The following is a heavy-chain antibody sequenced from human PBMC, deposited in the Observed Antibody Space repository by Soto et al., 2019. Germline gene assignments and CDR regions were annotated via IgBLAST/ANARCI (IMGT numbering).Heavy chain of an antibody. CDR3: ARAGEYREFDY. V-gene: IGHV3-30-3*01. CDR1: GFTFSNYA. D-gene: IGHD3-16*01. Sequence: QVQLVESGGGVVQPGRSLRLSCAASGFTFSNYAIHWVRQAPGKGLEWVAVISYDGSKKYYADSVKGRFNISRDNSKSTLYLQMNSLRVEDTAVYYCARAGEYREFDYWGQGTLVTVSS. CDR2: ISYDGSKK. J-gene: IGHJ4*02.